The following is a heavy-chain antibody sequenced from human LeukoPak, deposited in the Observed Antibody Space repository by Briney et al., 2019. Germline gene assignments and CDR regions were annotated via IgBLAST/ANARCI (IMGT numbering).Heavy chain of an antibody. CDR1: GGTFSSYA. Sequence: SVKVSCKASGGTFSSYAISWVRQAPGQGLEWMGGIIPISGTANYAQKFQGRVTITADESTSTAYMELSSLRSEDTAVYYCARRARDGYFNWGQGTLVTVSS. CDR2: IIPISGTA. V-gene: IGHV1-69*13. J-gene: IGHJ4*02. D-gene: IGHD5-24*01. CDR3: ARRARDGYFN.